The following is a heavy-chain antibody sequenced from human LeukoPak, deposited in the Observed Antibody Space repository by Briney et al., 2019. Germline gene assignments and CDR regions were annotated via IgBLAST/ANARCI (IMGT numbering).Heavy chain of an antibody. CDR1: GFTVSSDY. CDR2: IYRGGST. J-gene: IGHJ4*02. V-gene: IGHV3-66*01. Sequence: GGSLRLSCAASGFTVSSDYMSCVRQAPGKGLEWVSVIYRGGSTYYAGSVKSRFTIARDNSKNTLYLQMNSLRAEDTAVYYCARSRWARWGQGTLVTVSS. D-gene: IGHD5-24*01. CDR3: ARSRWAR.